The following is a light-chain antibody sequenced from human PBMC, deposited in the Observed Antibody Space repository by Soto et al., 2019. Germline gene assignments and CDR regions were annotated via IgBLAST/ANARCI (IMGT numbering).Light chain of an antibody. CDR1: HSDVGGYNY. CDR2: DVI. Sequence: QSALTQPASVSGSPGQSITMSCTGTHSDVGGYNYVSWYQQHPGKAPKLIIFDVIIRPSGVSNRFSGSKSDNTASLTISGLQAEDEADYYCSSYTGSNTVVLFGGGTKLTVL. CDR3: SSYTGSNTVVL. V-gene: IGLV2-14*03. J-gene: IGLJ2*01.